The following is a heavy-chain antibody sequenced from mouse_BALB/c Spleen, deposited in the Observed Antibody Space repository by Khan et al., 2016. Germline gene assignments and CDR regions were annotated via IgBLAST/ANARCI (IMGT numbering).Heavy chain of an antibody. Sequence: EVELVESGGGLVKPGGSLKLSCAASGFTFSGYTMSWVRQTPEKRLEWVATISSGGNYTYYPDSVKGRFTISRDNAKNTLYLQMSSLKSEDTAMFYCTRDSSGGFAYWGQGTLVTVSA. CDR1: GFTFSGYT. CDR2: ISSGGNYT. V-gene: IGHV5-6-4*01. J-gene: IGHJ3*01. D-gene: IGHD3-1*01. CDR3: TRDSSGGFAY.